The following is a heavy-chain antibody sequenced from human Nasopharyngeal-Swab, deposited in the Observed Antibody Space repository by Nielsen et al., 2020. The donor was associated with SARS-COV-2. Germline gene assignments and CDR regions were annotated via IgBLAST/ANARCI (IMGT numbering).Heavy chain of an antibody. J-gene: IGHJ4*02. V-gene: IGHV3-23*01. CDR1: GFGFSAFA. Sequence: GGSLRLSCAALGFGFSAFAMSWVRQAPGKGLEWVSAAGGNDGSTFYADSVRGRFTISRDNSKNTLYLQMNSLRAEDTALYYCAKKYGTRGWYVGLDYWGQGTQVTVSS. CDR2: AGGNDGST. D-gene: IGHD6-19*01. CDR3: AKKYGTRGWYVGLDY.